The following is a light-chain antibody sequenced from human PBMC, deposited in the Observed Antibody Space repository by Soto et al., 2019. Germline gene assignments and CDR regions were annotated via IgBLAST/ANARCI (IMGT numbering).Light chain of an antibody. CDR2: SRS. CDR3: QKYCSSPLT. V-gene: IGKV3-20*01. Sequence: EIELMQSPVTLSLSPGERDTLSCRSSQSRSSSYYAWYKQKRCQASRFLIYSRSYKATGSTDRFSGNGSGADFTLPINRLEPEDFAVSYCQKYCSSPLTFGGGTKVAIK. J-gene: IGKJ4*01. CDR1: QSRSSSY.